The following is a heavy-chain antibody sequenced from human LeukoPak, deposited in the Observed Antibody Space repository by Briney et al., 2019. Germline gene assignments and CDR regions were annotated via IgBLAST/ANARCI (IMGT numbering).Heavy chain of an antibody. Sequence: GGSLRLSCAASGFTFSSYTMNWVRQAPGKGLEWVSSISSSSDYIYYADSVKGRFTISRDNAKNSLSLQMNSLRAEDTAVYYCANSEYYYDSSRAFYYYYYMDVWGKGTTVTISS. J-gene: IGHJ6*03. CDR3: ANSEYYYDSSRAFYYYYYMDV. V-gene: IGHV3-21*01. CDR2: ISSSSDYI. D-gene: IGHD3-22*01. CDR1: GFTFSSYT.